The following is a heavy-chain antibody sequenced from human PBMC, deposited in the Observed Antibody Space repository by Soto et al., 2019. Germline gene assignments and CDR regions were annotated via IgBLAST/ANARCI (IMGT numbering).Heavy chain of an antibody. J-gene: IGHJ5*02. CDR1: GFTFSSYS. CDR3: ATIAARPAKDWFDH. V-gene: IGHV3-21*01. Sequence: PXGSLRLSCAAAGFTFSSYSMNWVRQAPGKGLEWVSSISSSSSYIYYADSVKGRFTISRDNAKNSLYLQMNSLRAEDTAVYYCATIAARPAKDWFDHWGQGTLVTVSS. CDR2: ISSSSSYI. D-gene: IGHD6-6*01.